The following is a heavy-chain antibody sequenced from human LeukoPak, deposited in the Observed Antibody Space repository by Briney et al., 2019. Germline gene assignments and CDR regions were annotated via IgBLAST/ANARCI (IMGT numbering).Heavy chain of an antibody. J-gene: IGHJ4*02. Sequence: GGSLRLSCAASGFTFSSYAMSWVRQAPGKGLEWVSSISSSSSYIYYADSVKGRFTISRDNAKNSLYLQMNSLRAEDTAVYYCARELLVAPRTRCFDYWGQGTLVTVSS. CDR1: GFTFSSYA. CDR2: ISSSSSYI. CDR3: ARELLVAPRTRCFDY. D-gene: IGHD1-26*01. V-gene: IGHV3-21*01.